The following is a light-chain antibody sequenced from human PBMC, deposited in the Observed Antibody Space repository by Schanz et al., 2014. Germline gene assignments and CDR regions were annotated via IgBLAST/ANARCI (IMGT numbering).Light chain of an antibody. V-gene: IGLV2-14*03. CDR1: SSDIVNYNY. J-gene: IGLJ2*01. Sequence: QSALTQPASVSGSPGQSITISCTGTSSDIVNYNYVSWYQQHPGKAPRLIIYDVTNRPSGVSNRFSGSKSGNTASLTVSGLQAEDEADYYCSSYAGSNFVVFGGGTKLTVL. CDR2: DVT. CDR3: SSYAGSNFVV.